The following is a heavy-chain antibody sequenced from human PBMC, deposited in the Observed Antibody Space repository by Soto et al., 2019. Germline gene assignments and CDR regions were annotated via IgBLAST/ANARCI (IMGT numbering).Heavy chain of an antibody. V-gene: IGHV3-33*01. J-gene: IGHJ4*02. CDR1: GFTFSSYG. Sequence: GGSLRLSCAASGFTFSSYGMHWVRQAPGKGLEWVAVIWYDGSNKYYADSVKGRFTISRDNSKNTLYLQMNSLRAEDTAVYYCARDVLNSDYYFDYWGQGTLVTVSS. CDR3: ARDVLNSDYYFDY. CDR2: IWYDGSNK. D-gene: IGHD1-1*01.